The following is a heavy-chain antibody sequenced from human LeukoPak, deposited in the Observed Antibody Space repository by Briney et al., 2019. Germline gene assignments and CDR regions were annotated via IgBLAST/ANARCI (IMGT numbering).Heavy chain of an antibody. Sequence: SETLSLTCTVSGGSISSSSYYWSWIRQPAGKGLEWIGRIYTSGSTNYNPSLKSRVTISVDTSKNQFSLKLSSVTAADTAVYYCARGLAGYYFDYWGQGTLVTVSS. V-gene: IGHV4-61*02. CDR3: ARGLAGYYFDY. J-gene: IGHJ4*02. D-gene: IGHD6-19*01. CDR2: IYTSGST. CDR1: GGSISSSSYY.